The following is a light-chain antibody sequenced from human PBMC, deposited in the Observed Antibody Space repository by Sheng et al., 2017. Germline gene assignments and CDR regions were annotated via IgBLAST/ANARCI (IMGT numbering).Light chain of an antibody. CDR3: QHRSAWPLT. V-gene: IGKV3-15*01. CDR1: QSVNSN. CDR2: GAS. Sequence: EIVMTQSPATLSVSPGERATLSCRASQSVNSNVAWYQQKPGLAPRLLIYGASSRATGFPARLSGSGSGTEFTLTISSLEPEDSAVYYCQHRSAWPLTFGGGTKVEI. J-gene: IGKJ4*01.